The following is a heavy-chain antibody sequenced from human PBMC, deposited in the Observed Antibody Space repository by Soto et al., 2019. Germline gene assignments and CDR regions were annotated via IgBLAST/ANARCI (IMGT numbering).Heavy chain of an antibody. CDR1: GFTFSSYG. CDR3: ARAPHYYCSSGLYYYGMDV. D-gene: IGHD3-22*01. Sequence: LRLSCAASGFTFSSYGMHWVRQAPGKGLEWAAAISYDGSTQYYADSVKGRFTISRDNSKNTLYLQMNSLRAEDTAVYYCARAPHYYCSSGLYYYGMDVWCQGTTVTVSS. V-gene: IGHV3-30*03. CDR2: ISYDGSTQ. J-gene: IGHJ6*02.